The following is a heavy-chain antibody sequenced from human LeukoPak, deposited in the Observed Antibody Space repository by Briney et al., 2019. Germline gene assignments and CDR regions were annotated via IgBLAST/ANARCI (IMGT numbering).Heavy chain of an antibody. CDR3: ARAYYDYVWGSYRQFDY. D-gene: IGHD3-16*02. CDR2: IIPIFGTA. Sequence: GASVKVSCKASGGTFSSYAISWVRQAPGQGLEWMGGIIPIFGTANYAQKFQGRVTITTDESTSTAYMELSSLRSEDTAVYYCARAYYDYVWGSYRQFDYWGQGTLVTVSS. J-gene: IGHJ4*02. CDR1: GGTFSSYA. V-gene: IGHV1-69*05.